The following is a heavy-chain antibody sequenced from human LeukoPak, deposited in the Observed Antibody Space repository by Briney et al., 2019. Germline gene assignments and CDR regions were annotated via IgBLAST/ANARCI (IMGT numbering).Heavy chain of an antibody. CDR2: IGTAGDT. Sequence: GGSLRLSCAASGFTFSSYDMHWVREATGKGLEGVSAIGTAGDTYYPGSVKGRFTISREKAKNCLYRQMNSLRAGDTAVYYCARASFGEYPYYFDYWGQGPLVTVSS. CDR3: ARASFGEYPYYFDY. D-gene: IGHD3-10*01. V-gene: IGHV3-13*01. CDR1: GFTFSSYD. J-gene: IGHJ4*02.